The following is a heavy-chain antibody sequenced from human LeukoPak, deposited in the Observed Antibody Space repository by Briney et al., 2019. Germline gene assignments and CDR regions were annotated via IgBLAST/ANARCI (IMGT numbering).Heavy chain of an antibody. CDR2: ISDSSSYI. Sequence: GGSLRLSCAASGFTFSTYSMNWVRQAPGKGLEWVSSISDSSSYIYYADSVKGRFTISRDNAKNSLYLQMNSLRAEDTAVYYCAREELLRYYFDCWGQGTLVTVSS. CDR3: AREELLRYYFDC. J-gene: IGHJ4*02. V-gene: IGHV3-21*01. CDR1: GFTFSTYS. D-gene: IGHD1-26*01.